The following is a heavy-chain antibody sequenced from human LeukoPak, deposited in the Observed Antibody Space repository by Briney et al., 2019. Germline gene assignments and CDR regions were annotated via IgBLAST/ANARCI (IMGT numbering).Heavy chain of an antibody. Sequence: SETLSLTCAVYGGSFSGYYWSWLRQPLGKGLEWLGEINHSGSTNYNPPLKSRVTISVDTSKNQISLKLRSVTAADTAVYYCARVLRNDLWSGYYLRSYYGMDVWGQGTTVTVSS. D-gene: IGHD3-3*01. CDR3: ARVLRNDLWSGYYLRSYYGMDV. J-gene: IGHJ6*02. V-gene: IGHV4-34*01. CDR1: GGSFSGYY. CDR2: INHSGST.